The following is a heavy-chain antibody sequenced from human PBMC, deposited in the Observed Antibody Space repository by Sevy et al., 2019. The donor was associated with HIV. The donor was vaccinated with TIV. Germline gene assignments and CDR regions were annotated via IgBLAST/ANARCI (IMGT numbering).Heavy chain of an antibody. CDR1: GFTFSNFA. D-gene: IGHD6-13*01. CDR2: ISGTGDYK. J-gene: IGHJ4*01. V-gene: IGHV3-23*01. CDR3: ARDGGYSIKWYPLY. Sequence: GGSLRLSCAASGFTFSNFAMGWVRQAPGKGLDWISVISGTGDYKYYADSVKGRFTISRDNSKNMLSLQINSLRPEDTAVYYCARDGGYSIKWYPLYWGQGTLVTVSS.